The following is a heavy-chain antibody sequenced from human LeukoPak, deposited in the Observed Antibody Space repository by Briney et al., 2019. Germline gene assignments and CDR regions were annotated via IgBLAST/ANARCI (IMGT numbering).Heavy chain of an antibody. J-gene: IGHJ4*02. CDR3: ARSQGDCSSTSCYAVDY. V-gene: IGHV4-34*01. CDR1: GGSFSGYY. D-gene: IGHD2-2*01. CDR2: INHSGST. Sequence: SETLSLTCAVYGGSFSGYYWSWIRQPPGKGLEWIGEINHSGSTNYNPSLKSRVTISVDTSKNQLSLKLSSVTAADTAVYYCARSQGDCSSTSCYAVDYWGQGTLVTVSS.